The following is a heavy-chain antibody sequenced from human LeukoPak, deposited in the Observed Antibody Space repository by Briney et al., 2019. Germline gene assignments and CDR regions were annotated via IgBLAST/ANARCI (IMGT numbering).Heavy chain of an antibody. J-gene: IGHJ4*02. D-gene: IGHD3-3*01. CDR1: GGSVSSDSYY. V-gene: IGHV4-61*02. Sequence: SETLSLTCTVSGGSVSSDSYYWTWIRQPAGTGLEWIGRIYTSGSTNYNPSLKSRVTISIDTSKNQFSLKLSSVTTADTAVYYCARRGRDFWSGYSDYWGQGTLVTVSS. CDR3: ARRGRDFWSGYSDY. CDR2: IYTSGST.